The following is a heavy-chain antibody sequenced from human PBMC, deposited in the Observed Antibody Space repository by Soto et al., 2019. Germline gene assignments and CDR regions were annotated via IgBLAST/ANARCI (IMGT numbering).Heavy chain of an antibody. CDR2: INSDGSSI. V-gene: IGHV3-74*01. CDR3: ARDQRSTRYGMDV. D-gene: IGHD2-2*01. CDR1: GFTFSNYW. Sequence: EVQLVESGGGLVQPGGSLRLSCADSGFTFSNYWMHWVRQAPGKGLVWVSRINSDGSSITYADSVKGRFTISRDNAKNTLYLQMNSLRAEDTAVYYCARDQRSTRYGMDVWGQGTTVTVS. J-gene: IGHJ6*02.